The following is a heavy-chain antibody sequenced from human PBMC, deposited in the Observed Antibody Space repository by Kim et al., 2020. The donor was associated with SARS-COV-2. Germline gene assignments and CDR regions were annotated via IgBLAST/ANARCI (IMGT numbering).Heavy chain of an antibody. V-gene: IGHV3-33*05. Sequence: GGSLRLSCAASGFTFSSYGMHWVRQAPGKGLEWVAVISYDGSNKYYADSVKGRFTISRDNSKNTLYLQMNSLRAEDTAVYYCARDLYSSDPDYWGQGTLVTVSS. CDR1: GFTFSSYG. D-gene: IGHD6-19*01. CDR3: ARDLYSSDPDY. J-gene: IGHJ4*02. CDR2: ISYDGSNK.